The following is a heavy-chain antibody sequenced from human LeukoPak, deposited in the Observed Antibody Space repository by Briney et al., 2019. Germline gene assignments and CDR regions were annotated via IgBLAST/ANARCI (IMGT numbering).Heavy chain of an antibody. V-gene: IGHV3-7*01. Sequence: GGSLRLSCAASGFTFSNYWMTWVRQAPGQGLEWVAYIKEDESEKYYVDAVKGRFTISRDNAKNSLFLQMNSLRAEDTAVYYCARGVYAFDIWGQGTMVTVSS. CDR2: IKEDESEK. D-gene: IGHD2-8*01. CDR1: GFTFSNYW. CDR3: ARGVYAFDI. J-gene: IGHJ3*02.